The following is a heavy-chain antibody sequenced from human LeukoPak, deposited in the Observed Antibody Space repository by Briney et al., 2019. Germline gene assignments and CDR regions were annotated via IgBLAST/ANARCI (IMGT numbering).Heavy chain of an antibody. Sequence: GGSLRLXCAASGFTFSIYAMSWVRQAPGKGLEWVSSITSSGETTYYAGSVKGQFTISRDNSKNTVYLQMNSLRAEDTAVYYCARDRPNYYGANGHYYRRDGDYWGQGSLVTVSS. J-gene: IGHJ4*02. CDR2: ITSSGETT. CDR3: ARDRPNYYGANGHYYRRDGDY. CDR1: GFTFSIYA. V-gene: IGHV3-23*01. D-gene: IGHD3-22*01.